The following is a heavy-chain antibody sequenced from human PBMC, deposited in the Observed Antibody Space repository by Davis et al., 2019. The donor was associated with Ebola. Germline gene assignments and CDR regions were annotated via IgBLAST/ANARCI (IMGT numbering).Heavy chain of an antibody. CDR1: GFTFSSYS. J-gene: IGHJ6*02. CDR2: IDKSASTT. CDR3: ARDVGVVPAAMTLDL. D-gene: IGHD2-2*01. V-gene: IGHV3-48*04. Sequence: GESLKISCVASGFTFSSYSITWVRQAPGKGLEWLSYIDKSASTTYYAESVKGRFTISRDNGKNSLYLQMNSLRVEDTAIYYCARDVGVVPAAMTLDLWGPGTAVTVSS.